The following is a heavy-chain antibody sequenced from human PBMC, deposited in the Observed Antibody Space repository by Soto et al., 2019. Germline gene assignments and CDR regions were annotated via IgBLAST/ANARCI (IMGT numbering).Heavy chain of an antibody. CDR2: LYTEGTT. CDR3: VRPRPSGENYGMDV. V-gene: IGHV3-53*01. Sequence: EVQLVESGGGLIQPGGSLRLSCXASXXTVSHNXMXWXXQAPXXXLEWVSILYTEGTTYYADSVKGRFTISRDSSKNTLFLQMDSLRAEDTAVYYCVRPRPSGENYGMDVWGQGTTVTVSS. CDR1: XXTVSHNX. D-gene: IGHD3-16*01. J-gene: IGHJ6*02.